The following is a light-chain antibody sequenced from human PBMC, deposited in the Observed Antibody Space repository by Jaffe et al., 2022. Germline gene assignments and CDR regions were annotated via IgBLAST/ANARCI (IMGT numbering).Light chain of an antibody. CDR1: SSNVGGNT. V-gene: IGLV1-44*01. Sequence: QSVLTQPPSASGTPGQRVTISCSGSSSNVGGNTLNWYQQLPGTAPKLLIYSSNQRPSGVPDRFSGSKSGTSASLAISGLQSEDEADYYCATWDDSLNEWVFGGGTKLTVL. CDR2: SSN. CDR3: ATWDDSLNEWV. J-gene: IGLJ3*02.